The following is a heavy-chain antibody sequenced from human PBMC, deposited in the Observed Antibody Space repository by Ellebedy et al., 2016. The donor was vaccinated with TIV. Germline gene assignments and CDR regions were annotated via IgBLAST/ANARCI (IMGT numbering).Heavy chain of an antibody. Sequence: ASVKVSCKTFGGIFRRRAVSWVRQVPGQGLEWMGESIPMFKTSTKADKFQDRVTFTADTSTVTAYMELTNLRSDDTGVYFCASRTVADSNNWYIWFDTWGQGTLVTVSS. CDR1: GGIFRRRA. CDR2: SIPMFKTS. J-gene: IGHJ5*02. CDR3: ASRTVADSNNWYIWFDT. V-gene: IGHV1-69*06. D-gene: IGHD1-1*01.